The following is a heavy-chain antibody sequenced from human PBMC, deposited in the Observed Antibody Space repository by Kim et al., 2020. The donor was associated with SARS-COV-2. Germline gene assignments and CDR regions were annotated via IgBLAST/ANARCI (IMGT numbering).Heavy chain of an antibody. D-gene: IGHD3-10*01. CDR1: GFTFSTYG. V-gene: IGHV3-30*18. CDR3: AKALLRGVNFYYYGMDV. Sequence: GGSLRLSCAASGFTFSTYGMNWALQAPGKGLEWVALISYDGSNKYYADSMKGRFTISRNNSENTLYLQLNSLRPEDTAVYYCAKALLRGVNFYYYGMDVWGQGTTGTVSS. J-gene: IGHJ6*02. CDR2: ISYDGSNK.